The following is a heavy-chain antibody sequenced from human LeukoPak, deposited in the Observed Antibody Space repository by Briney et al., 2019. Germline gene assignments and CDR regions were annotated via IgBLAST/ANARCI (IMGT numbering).Heavy chain of an antibody. V-gene: IGHV3-73*01. J-gene: IGHJ4*02. CDR2: IRSKANSYAT. D-gene: IGHD6-6*01. CDR1: GFTFSGSA. Sequence: GGSLKLSCAASGFTFSGSAMHWVRQASGKGLEWVGRIRSKANSYATAYAASVKGRFTISRDDSKNTAYLQMNSLKTEDTAVYYCTTLYYSSSSVYWGQGTLVTVSS. CDR3: TTLYYSSSSVY.